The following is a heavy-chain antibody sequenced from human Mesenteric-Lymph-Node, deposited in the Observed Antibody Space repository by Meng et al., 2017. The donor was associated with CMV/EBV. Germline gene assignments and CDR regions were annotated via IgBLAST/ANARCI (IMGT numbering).Heavy chain of an antibody. CDR2: LIGSGDST. CDR3: ARDLNYYGSGNLDY. J-gene: IGHJ4*02. D-gene: IGHD3-10*01. CDR1: GLTFRNYA. Sequence: SGLTFRNYAMTWVRQAPGKGLEWVSRLIGSGDSTYYADPVKGRFTISRDNSKNTVYLQMKSLRVEDTAVYYCARDLNYYGSGNLDYWGQGTLVTVSS. V-gene: IGHV3-23*01.